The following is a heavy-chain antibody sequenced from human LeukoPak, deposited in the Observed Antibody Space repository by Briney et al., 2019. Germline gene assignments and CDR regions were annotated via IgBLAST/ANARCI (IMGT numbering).Heavy chain of an antibody. CDR1: GFTFDDYA. Sequence: GGSLRLSCAASGFTFDDYAMHWVRQAPGKGLEWVLGISWNSGSIGYADSVKGRFTISRDNAKNSLYLQMNSLRAEDTALYYCAKDISFYDSSGFDAFDIWGQGTMVTVSS. V-gene: IGHV3-9*01. J-gene: IGHJ3*02. CDR2: ISWNSGSI. D-gene: IGHD3-22*01. CDR3: AKDISFYDSSGFDAFDI.